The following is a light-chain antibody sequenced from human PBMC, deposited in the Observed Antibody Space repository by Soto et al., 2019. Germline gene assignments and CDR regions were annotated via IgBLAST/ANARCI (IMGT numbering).Light chain of an antibody. CDR3: SSYTSSSIYV. CDR2: DVS. CDR1: SSDVGGYNY. J-gene: IGLJ1*01. Sequence: SVLTQPSSLSGPPGQSITISCPGNSSDVGGYNYVSWYQQHPGKAPKLMIYDVSNRPSGVSNRFSGSKSGNTASLTISGLQAEDEADYYCSSYTSSSIYVFGTGTKVTVL. V-gene: IGLV2-14*01.